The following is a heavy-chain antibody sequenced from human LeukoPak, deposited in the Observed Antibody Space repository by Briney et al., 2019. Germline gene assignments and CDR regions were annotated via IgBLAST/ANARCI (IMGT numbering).Heavy chain of an antibody. CDR2: ISYDGSNK. D-gene: IGHD2-15*01. V-gene: IGHV3-30*18. J-gene: IGHJ4*02. CDR1: GFTFRNYG. CDR3: ANGGYYSLDS. Sequence: GGSLRLSCAASGFTFRNYGMHWVRKAPGKGLEWVAVISYDGSNKYYADSVKGRFTISRDNSKRTLFLQTDSLRGEDTAVYYCANGGYYSLDSWGQGTLVTVSS.